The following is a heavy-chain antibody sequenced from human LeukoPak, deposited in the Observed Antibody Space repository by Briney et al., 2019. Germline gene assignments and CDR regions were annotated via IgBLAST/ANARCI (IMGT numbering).Heavy chain of an antibody. J-gene: IGHJ3*02. CDR1: GGSISSGSYY. CDR2: IYTSGST. Sequence: SQTLSLTCTVSGGSISSGSYYWSWIRQPAGKGLEWIGRIYTSGSTNYNPSLKSRVTISVDTSKNQFSLKLSSVTAADTAVYYCARVYYDSSGDSAFDIWGQGTVVTVSS. D-gene: IGHD3-22*01. CDR3: ARVYYDSSGDSAFDI. V-gene: IGHV4-61*02.